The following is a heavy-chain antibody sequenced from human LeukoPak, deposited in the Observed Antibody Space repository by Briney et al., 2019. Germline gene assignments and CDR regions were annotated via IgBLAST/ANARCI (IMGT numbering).Heavy chain of an antibody. D-gene: IGHD1-26*01. Sequence: GGSLRLSCAASGFTFSSYAMHWVRQAPGKGLEWVAVISYDGSNKYYADSVKGRFTIPRDNSKNTLYLQMNSLRAEDTAVYYCASDLVGANPYWGQGTLVTVSS. CDR3: ASDLVGANPY. J-gene: IGHJ4*02. CDR2: ISYDGSNK. CDR1: GFTFSSYA. V-gene: IGHV3-30-3*01.